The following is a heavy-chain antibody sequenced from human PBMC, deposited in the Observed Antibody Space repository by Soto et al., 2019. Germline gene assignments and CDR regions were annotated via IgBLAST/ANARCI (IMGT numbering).Heavy chain of an antibody. CDR1: GFILNTYS. Sequence: VGSLRLSCAASGFILNTYSLYWVRQAPGKGLVWVSRINPDGSIASFADSVKGRFTVSRDNAKNTVYLQMSSLRAEDTAVYYCARARYFYGMDVWGQGTTVTVSS. CDR2: INPDGSIA. CDR3: ARARYFYGMDV. V-gene: IGHV3-74*01. J-gene: IGHJ6*02.